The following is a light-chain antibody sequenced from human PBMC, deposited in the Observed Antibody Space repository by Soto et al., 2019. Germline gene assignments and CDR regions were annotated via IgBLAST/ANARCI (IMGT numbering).Light chain of an antibody. Sequence: QSVLTQPPSVSGAPGQRVTISCTGSSSNIGAGYDLHWYQQLPGTAPKLLIYGNSNRPSGVPDRFSGSKSGTSASLALTGLQAEDEADYYCQSYDSSLSAYVFGTGTKLTVL. CDR2: GNS. CDR3: QSYDSSLSAYV. V-gene: IGLV1-40*01. CDR1: SSNIGAGYD. J-gene: IGLJ1*01.